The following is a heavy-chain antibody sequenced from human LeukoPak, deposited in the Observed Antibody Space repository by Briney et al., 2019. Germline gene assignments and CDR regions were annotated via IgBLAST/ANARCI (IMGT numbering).Heavy chain of an antibody. V-gene: IGHV1-8*03. D-gene: IGHD3-10*01. J-gene: IGHJ4*02. CDR3: AREQAGHYYFDY. Sequence: ASVKVSCKASGYTFTSYDINWVRQATGQGLEWMGWMNPNSGNTGYAQKFQGRVTITRNTSISTAYMELSSLRSEDTAVYYCAREQAGHYYFDYWGQRTLVTVSS. CDR1: GYTFTSYD. CDR2: MNPNSGNT.